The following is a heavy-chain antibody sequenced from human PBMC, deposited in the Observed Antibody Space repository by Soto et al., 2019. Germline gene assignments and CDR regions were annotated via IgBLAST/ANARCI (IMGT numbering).Heavy chain of an antibody. V-gene: IGHV4-4*02. D-gene: IGHD5-12*01. CDR2: IYHSGST. CDR1: GGSISSSNW. J-gene: IGHJ6*02. CDR3: ASRPYSGYEYYYYYGMDV. Sequence: SETLSLTCAVSGGSISSSNWWSWVRQPPGNGLEWIGEIYHSGSTNYNPPLKSRVTISVDKSKNQFSLKLSSVTASDTAVYYCASRPYSGYEYYYYYGMDVWGQGTTVTVSS.